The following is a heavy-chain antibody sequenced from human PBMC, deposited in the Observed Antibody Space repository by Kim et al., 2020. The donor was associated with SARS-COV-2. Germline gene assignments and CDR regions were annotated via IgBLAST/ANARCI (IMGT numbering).Heavy chain of an antibody. CDR3: ARTHDYGDYEHYYYYGMDV. CDR2: INSDGSST. V-gene: IGHV3-74*01. CDR1: GFTFSSYW. D-gene: IGHD4-17*01. J-gene: IGHJ6*02. Sequence: GGSLRLSCAASGFTFSSYWMHWVRQAPGKGLVWVSRINSDGSSTSYADSVKGRFTISRDNAKNTLYLQMNSLRAEDTAVYYCARTHDYGDYEHYYYYGMDVWGQGTTVTVSS.